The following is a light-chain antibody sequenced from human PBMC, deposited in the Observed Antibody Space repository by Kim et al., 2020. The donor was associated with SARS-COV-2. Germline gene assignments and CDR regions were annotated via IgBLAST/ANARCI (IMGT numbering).Light chain of an antibody. Sequence: VAPGKAARFTCEGKNVGSKSVHWYQQKPGQAPVLVIYYDSDRPSGIPERFSGSNSGNTATLTISRVEAGDEADYYCQVWDSSSDRVFGGGTKLTVL. CDR3: QVWDSSSDRV. CDR1: NVGSKS. V-gene: IGLV3-21*04. J-gene: IGLJ3*02. CDR2: YDS.